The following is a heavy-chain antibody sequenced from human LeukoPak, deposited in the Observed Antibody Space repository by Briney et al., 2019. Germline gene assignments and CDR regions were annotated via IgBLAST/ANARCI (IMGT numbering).Heavy chain of an antibody. CDR3: AKDVASIWYYYDSSGYHHDAFDI. J-gene: IGHJ3*02. CDR2: ISGSGGST. CDR1: GFTFSSYA. D-gene: IGHD3-22*01. V-gene: IGHV3-23*01. Sequence: PGGSLRLSCAASGFTFSSYAMSWVRQAPGKGLEWVSAISGSGGSTYYADSVKGRFTISRDNSKNTLYLQMNSLRAEDTAVYYCAKDVASIWYYYDSSGYHHDAFDIWGQGTMVTVSS.